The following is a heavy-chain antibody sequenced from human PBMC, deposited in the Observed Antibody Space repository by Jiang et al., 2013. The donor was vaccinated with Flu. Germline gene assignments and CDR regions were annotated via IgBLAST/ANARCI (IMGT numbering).Heavy chain of an antibody. CDR1: SSNSAA. CDR3: ARDRGGLDAFDI. CDR2: RYYRSKWYN. D-gene: IGHD3-10*01. V-gene: IGHV6-1*01. J-gene: IGHJ3*02. Sequence: SSNSAAWNWIRQSPSRGLEWLEGRYYRSKWYNNYAVSVKSRITINPDTSKNQFSLQLNSVTPEDTAVYYCARDRGGLDAFDIWGQGTVVTVSS.